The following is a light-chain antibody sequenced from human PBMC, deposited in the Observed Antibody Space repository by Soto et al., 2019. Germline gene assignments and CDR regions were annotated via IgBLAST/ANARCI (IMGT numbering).Light chain of an antibody. CDR2: DVS. J-gene: IGLJ1*01. CDR3: SSYTSSSTLSYV. Sequence: QSALTQPASVSGSPGQSIPISCTGTSSDVVGYNYVSWYQQHPGKAPKLMIYDVSKRPSGVSNRFSGSKSGNTASLTISGLQAEDEADYYCSSYTSSSTLSYVFGTGTKVTV. CDR1: SSDVVGYNY. V-gene: IGLV2-14*01.